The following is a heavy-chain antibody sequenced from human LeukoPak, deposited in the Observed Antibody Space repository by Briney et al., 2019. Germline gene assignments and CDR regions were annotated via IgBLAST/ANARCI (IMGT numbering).Heavy chain of an antibody. CDR2: IKQDGSEK. D-gene: IGHD6-19*01. CDR3: ATKEPSTSGWSY. CDR1: GFTFSSYW. V-gene: IGHV3-7*01. J-gene: IGHJ4*02. Sequence: GGSLRLSCAASGFTFSSYWMSWVHQAPGKGLERVANIKQDGSEKNYVDSVKGRFTISRDNAENSVYLQLNDLRAEDSGVYYCATKEPSTSGWSYWGRGTLVTVSS.